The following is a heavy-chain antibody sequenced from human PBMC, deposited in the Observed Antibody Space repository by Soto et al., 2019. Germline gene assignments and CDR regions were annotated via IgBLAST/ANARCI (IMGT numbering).Heavy chain of an antibody. D-gene: IGHD2-2*01. Sequence: PSETLSLTCTVPGGSISSYYWCWIRQPPGKGLEWIVYIYYSGSTNYNPSLKSRVTISVDTSKNQFSLKLSSVTAATTAAYYCARLDMVVVPAAMPVSYFDYWGQGTLVTDAS. J-gene: IGHJ4*02. CDR2: IYYSGST. V-gene: IGHV4-59*01. CDR1: GGSISSYY. CDR3: ARLDMVVVPAAMPVSYFDY.